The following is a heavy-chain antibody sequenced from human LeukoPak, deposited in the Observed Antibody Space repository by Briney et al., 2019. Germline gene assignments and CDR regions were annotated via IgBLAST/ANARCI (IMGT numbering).Heavy chain of an antibody. J-gene: IGHJ4*02. CDR1: GFTVSSNY. CDR3: ARGAVTTVGCLDY. V-gene: IGHV3-53*05. D-gene: IGHD4-17*01. CDR2: IYSGGST. Sequence: PGGSLRLSCAASGFTVSSNYMSWVRQAPGKGLEWVSVIYSGGSTYHADSVKGRFTISIDNSKNTLYLQMNSLRAEDTAVYYCARGAVTTVGCLDYWGQGTLVTVSS.